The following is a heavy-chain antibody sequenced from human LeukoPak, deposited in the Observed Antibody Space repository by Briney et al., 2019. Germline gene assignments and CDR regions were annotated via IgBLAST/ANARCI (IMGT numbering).Heavy chain of an antibody. Sequence: GGSLGLSCAASGFMFSSYAMSWVRQAPGKGLEWVSDINGSGGSTYYADSVKGRFTISRDNSKNTLYLQMNSLRAEDTAVYYCAKRIQSAMATGYWGQGALVTVSS. CDR3: AKRIQSAMATGY. CDR1: GFMFSSYA. D-gene: IGHD5-18*01. J-gene: IGHJ4*02. V-gene: IGHV3-23*01. CDR2: INGSGGST.